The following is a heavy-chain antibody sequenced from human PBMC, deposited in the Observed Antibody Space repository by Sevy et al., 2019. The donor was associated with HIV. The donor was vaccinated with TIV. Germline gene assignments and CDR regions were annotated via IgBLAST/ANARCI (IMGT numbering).Heavy chain of an antibody. V-gene: IGHV3-23*01. Sequence: GGSLRLTCAASGFAFYDYSMSWIRLAPGKGLEWVATLSFGCGKINYADSVKGRFTISRDNSKNSFYLQMDNLRVEDTALYYCAREGCTRPHDYWVQGTRVTVSS. CDR3: AREGCTRPHDY. CDR2: LSFGCGKI. CDR1: GFAFYDYS. J-gene: IGHJ4*02. D-gene: IGHD2-8*01.